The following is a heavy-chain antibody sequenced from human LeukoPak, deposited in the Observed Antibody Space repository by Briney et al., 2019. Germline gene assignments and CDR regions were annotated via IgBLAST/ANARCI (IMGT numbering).Heavy chain of an antibody. V-gene: IGHV3-20*01. J-gene: IGHJ6*01. D-gene: IGHD3-10*01. Sequence: GGSLRLSCAASGFTFDGYGMSWVRQAPGKGLEWVSAIGWNGGSAGYADSVKGRFTISRDNAKNSLYLQLNRLRAEDTALYHCPRVRGGLAYGMDVWGQGTTVTVSS. CDR3: PRVRGGLAYGMDV. CDR2: IGWNGGSA. CDR1: GFTFDGYG.